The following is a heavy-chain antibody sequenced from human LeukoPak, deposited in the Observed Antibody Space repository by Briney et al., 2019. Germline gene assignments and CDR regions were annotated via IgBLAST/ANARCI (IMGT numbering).Heavy chain of an antibody. D-gene: IGHD2-2*01. Sequence: KPSETLSLTCTVSGGSISSGDYYWSWIRQPPGKGLEWIGYIYYSGSTYYNPSLKSRVTISVDTSKNQFSLKLSSVTAADTAVYYCARDAHRVCSTSTNWFDPWGQGTLVTVSS. J-gene: IGHJ5*02. CDR1: GGSISSGDYY. V-gene: IGHV4-30-4*01. CDR2: IYYSGST. CDR3: ARDAHRVCSTSTNWFDP.